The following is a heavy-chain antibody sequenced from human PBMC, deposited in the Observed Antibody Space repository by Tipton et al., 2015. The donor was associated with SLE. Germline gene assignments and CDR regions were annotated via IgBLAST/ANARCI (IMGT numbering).Heavy chain of an antibody. J-gene: IGHJ4*02. D-gene: IGHD1-26*01. Sequence: TLSLTCTVSGASISSSYWSWIRQPPGKGLEWIGYIYYTGSANYNPSLKSRVTISIDTSKNQFSLKVNSVTAADTAVYYCARENSGNFLPPNYFDYWGQGALVTASS. CDR2: IYYTGSA. V-gene: IGHV4-59*01. CDR3: ARENSGNFLPPNYFDY. CDR1: GASISSSY.